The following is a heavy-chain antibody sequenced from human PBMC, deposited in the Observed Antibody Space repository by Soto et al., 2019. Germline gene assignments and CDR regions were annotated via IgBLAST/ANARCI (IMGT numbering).Heavy chain of an antibody. CDR3: TKSYYYDTSGSYYGGPSDYFDY. J-gene: IGHJ4*02. D-gene: IGHD3-22*01. Sequence: PGGSLRLSCTASGFTFRSYAMSWVRQAPGKGLEWVSTISGSGISTYYADSVKGRFTISRDNPKNTLFLQMHSLRDEDTAIYYCTKSYYYDTSGSYYGGPSDYFDYWGQGTLVTVSS. CDR2: ISGSGIST. CDR1: GFTFRSYA. V-gene: IGHV3-23*01.